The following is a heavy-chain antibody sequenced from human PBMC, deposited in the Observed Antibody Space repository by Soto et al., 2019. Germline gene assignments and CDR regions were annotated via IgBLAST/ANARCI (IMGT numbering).Heavy chain of an antibody. CDR1: GGTFSSYS. J-gene: IGHJ2*01. CDR3: ARGVVVVTATSPYSYFDL. D-gene: IGHD2-21*02. V-gene: IGHV1-69*02. Sequence: QVQLVQSGAEVKKPGSSVKVSCKASGGTFSSYSISWVRQAPGQGLEWMGRIIPILGIANYAQKFQGRVTITADKSTSTAYMELSSLRSEDTAVYYCARGVVVVTATSPYSYFDLWGRVTLFTVSS. CDR2: IIPILGIA.